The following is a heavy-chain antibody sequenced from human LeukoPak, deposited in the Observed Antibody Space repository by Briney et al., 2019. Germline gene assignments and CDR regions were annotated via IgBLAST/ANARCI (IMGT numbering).Heavy chain of an antibody. V-gene: IGHV1-18*01. CDR2: ISAYNGDT. CDR1: GYSFGSFG. CDR3: ARAPDPYGDYEGYYYGMDV. J-gene: IGHJ6*02. D-gene: IGHD4-17*01. Sequence: ASVKVSCKASGYSFGSFGINWVRQAPGQGLEWMGWISAYNGDTNYAQKLQGRATMTTDTSTSTAYMDLRSLTSDDTAVYYCARAPDPYGDYEGYYYGMDVWGQGTTVTVSS.